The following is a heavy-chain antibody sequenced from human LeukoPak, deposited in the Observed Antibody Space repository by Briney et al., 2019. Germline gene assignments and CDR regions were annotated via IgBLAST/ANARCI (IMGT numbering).Heavy chain of an antibody. D-gene: IGHD6-19*01. Sequence: PGGSLRLSCAASGFTFVDYAMHWVRQAPGKGLEWVSGISWNSGGIGYAVSVKGRFTISRDNAKNSPCLQMDSLRAEGAALYYCAKDNSGWYEKWKGWFEPWGQGTRVTVSS. V-gene: IGHV3-9*01. CDR3: AKDNSGWYEKWKGWFEP. CDR2: ISWNSGGI. J-gene: IGHJ5*02. CDR1: GFTFVDYA.